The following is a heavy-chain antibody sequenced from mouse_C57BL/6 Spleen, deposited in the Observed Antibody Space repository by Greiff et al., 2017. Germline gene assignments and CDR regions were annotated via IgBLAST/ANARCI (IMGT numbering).Heavy chain of an antibody. J-gene: IGHJ4*01. D-gene: IGHD1-1*01. CDR1: GFNIKNTY. CDR2: IDPANGNT. Sequence: VQLQQSVAELVRPGASVKLSCTASGFNIKNTYMHWVKQRPEQGLEWIGRIDPANGNTKYAPKFQGKTTITADTTSNTAYLQLSSLTSEDTAIYYCALYYYGSSYEMDYWGQGTSVTVSS. V-gene: IGHV14-3*01. CDR3: ALYYYGSSYEMDY.